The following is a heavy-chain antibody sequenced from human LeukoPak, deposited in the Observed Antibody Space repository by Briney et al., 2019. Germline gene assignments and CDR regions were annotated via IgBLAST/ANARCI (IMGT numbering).Heavy chain of an antibody. J-gene: IGHJ4*02. D-gene: IGHD2-8*01. V-gene: IGHV3-33*01. Sequence: GGSLRLSCAASGFTISSYGMQWVRQAPAKGLEWVAVIWYDGSNKYYADSVKGRFTISRDNSKNTLYLQMNSLRAEDTAVYYCARGLGYCTNGVCSNFDYWGQGTLVTVSS. CDR1: GFTISSYG. CDR3: ARGLGYCTNGVCSNFDY. CDR2: IWYDGSNK.